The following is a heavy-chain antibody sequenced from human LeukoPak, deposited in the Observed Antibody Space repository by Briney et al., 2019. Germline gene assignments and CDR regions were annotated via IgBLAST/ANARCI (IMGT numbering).Heavy chain of an antibody. CDR2: INWNGGNT. CDR1: GFTFDDYG. Sequence: PGGSLRLSCAASGFTFDDYGMNWVRQAPGKGLEWVSGINWNGGNTGYADSVKGRFTISRDNAKNSLYLQMNSLRAEDTAVYYCAKFGHGYHFDNWGQGTLVTVSS. J-gene: IGHJ4*02. V-gene: IGHV3-20*04. D-gene: IGHD3-16*01. CDR3: AKFGHGYHFDN.